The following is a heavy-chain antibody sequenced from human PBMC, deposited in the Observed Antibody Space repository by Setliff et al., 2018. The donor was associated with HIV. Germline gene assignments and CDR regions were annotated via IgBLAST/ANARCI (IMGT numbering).Heavy chain of an antibody. Sequence: SETLSLTCTVSGGSITGYYWSWVRQPPGKGLEWIGYIFYSGTTNYSPSLNSRATISVDTSKNSFSLRLSSVTAADAAVYYCARVNALIRAPFDYWGQGALVTVSS. J-gene: IGHJ4*02. V-gene: IGHV4-59*01. CDR2: IFYSGTT. CDR3: ARVNALIRAPFDY. CDR1: GGSITGYY.